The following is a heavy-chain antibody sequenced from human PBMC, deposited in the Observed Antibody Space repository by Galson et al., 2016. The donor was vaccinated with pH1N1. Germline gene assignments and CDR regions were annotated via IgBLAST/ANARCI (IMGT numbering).Heavy chain of an antibody. CDR1: GYSFTSQW. CDR2: VNPGGSTI. V-gene: IGHV5-51*03. CDR3: ARQYDFDDYRGDAFDI. D-gene: IGHD3-16*01. Sequence: QSGAEVKKPGESLKISCKASGYSFTSQWIAWVRQVPGKGLEWVGVVNPGGSTIRYSPPFQGQVTTSSDKSINIAYLQWISLRASDTATYYCARQYDFDDYRGDAFDIWGQGTVVIVSP. J-gene: IGHJ3*02.